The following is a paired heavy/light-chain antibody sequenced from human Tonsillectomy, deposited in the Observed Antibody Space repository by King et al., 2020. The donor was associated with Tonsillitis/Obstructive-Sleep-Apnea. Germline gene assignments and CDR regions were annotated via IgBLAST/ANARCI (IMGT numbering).Heavy chain of an antibody. CDR3: AKDSGGGRDDFWSGYHDNYFDY. J-gene: IGHJ4*02. CDR1: GFTFSSYG. V-gene: IGHV3-30*18. Sequence: QVQLVESGGGVVQPGRSLRLSCAASGFTFSSYGMHWVRQAPGKGLEWVAVISYDGSNKYYADSVKGRFTISRDNSKNTLYLQMNSLRAEDTAVYYCAKDSGGGRDDFWSGYHDNYFDYWGQGTLVTVSS. CDR2: ISYDGSNK. D-gene: IGHD3-3*01.
Light chain of an antibody. CDR2: YAS. CDR1: QSIGSS. Sequence: EIVLTQSPDFQSVTPKEKVTITCRASQSIGSSLHWYQQKPDQSPKLLIKYASQSFSGVPSRFSGSGSGTDFTLTINSLEAEDAATYYCHQSSSLPRTFGQGTKVEIK. V-gene: IGKV6-21*01. CDR3: HQSSSLPRT. J-gene: IGKJ1*01.